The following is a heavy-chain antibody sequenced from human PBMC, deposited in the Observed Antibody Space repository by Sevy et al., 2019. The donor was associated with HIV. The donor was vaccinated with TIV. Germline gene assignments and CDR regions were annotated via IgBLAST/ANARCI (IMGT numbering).Heavy chain of an antibody. CDR2: ISGSGGST. D-gene: IGHD6-19*01. CDR1: GFTFSSYA. V-gene: IGHV3-23*01. CDR3: AYGVMAVAAVMDV. J-gene: IGHJ6*02. Sequence: GGSLRLSCAASGFTFSSYAMSWVRQAPGKGLEWVSAISGSGGSTYYADSVKGRFTISRDNSKNTLYLQMNSLRAEDTAVYYFAYGVMAVAAVMDVWGQGTTVTVSS.